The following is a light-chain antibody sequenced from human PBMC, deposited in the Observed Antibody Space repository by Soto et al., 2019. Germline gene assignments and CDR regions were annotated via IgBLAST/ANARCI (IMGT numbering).Light chain of an antibody. CDR1: RSVSSN. CDR2: GAS. V-gene: IGKV3-15*01. CDR3: QQYNNWPGT. J-gene: IGKJ1*01. Sequence: EIVMTQSPATLSVSPGERATLSCRASRSVSSNLAWYQQKPGQAPRLLIYGASSRATGIPARFSGSGSATEFTLTISSLQSEDFAVYYCQQYNNWPGTFGQGTKVEIK.